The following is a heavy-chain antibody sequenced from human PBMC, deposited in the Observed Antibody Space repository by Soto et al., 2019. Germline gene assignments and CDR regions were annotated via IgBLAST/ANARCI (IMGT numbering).Heavy chain of an antibody. CDR2: ISYDGSNK. J-gene: IGHJ5*02. V-gene: IGHV3-30*18. Sequence: PGGSLRLSCAASGFTFSSYGMHWVRQAPGKGLEWVAVISYDGSNKYYADSVKGRFTISRDNSKNTLYLQMNSLRAEDTAVYYCAKDARDGYNESWGQGTLVTVSS. CDR1: GFTFSSYG. D-gene: IGHD5-12*01. CDR3: AKDARDGYNES.